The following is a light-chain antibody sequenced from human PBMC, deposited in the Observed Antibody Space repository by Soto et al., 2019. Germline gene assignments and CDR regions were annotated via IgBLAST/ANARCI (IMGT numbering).Light chain of an antibody. CDR3: TSYTTSSTGV. CDR1: SSDVGAYNY. V-gene: IGLV2-14*03. CDR2: DVN. J-gene: IGLJ3*02. Sequence: QSALTQPASVSGSPGQSITISCTGTSSDVGAYNYVSWCQHHPGKAPKLIIYDVNNRPSGVSNRFSGSKSGNTASLTISGPQADDEAYYYCTSYTTSSTGVFGGGTKVTVL.